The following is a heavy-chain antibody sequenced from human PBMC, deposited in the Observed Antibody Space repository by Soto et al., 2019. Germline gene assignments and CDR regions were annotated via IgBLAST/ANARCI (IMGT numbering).Heavy chain of an antibody. D-gene: IGHD1-20*01. CDR2: VSGSGGST. CDR1: GFTFSSYT. Sequence: EVQLLESGGGLVQPGGSLRLSCAASGFTFSSYTMSWVRQAPGKGLEWISAVSGSGGSTDYADSVKGRFTISRDNSKATLYLQMNNLRAEDTAVYYCAKPPDYNWNDYWGQGTLVTVSS. J-gene: IGHJ4*02. CDR3: AKPPDYNWNDY. V-gene: IGHV3-23*01.